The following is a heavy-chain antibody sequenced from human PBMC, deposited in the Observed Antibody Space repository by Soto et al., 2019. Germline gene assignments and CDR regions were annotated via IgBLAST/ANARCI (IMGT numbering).Heavy chain of an antibody. Sequence: ASVKVSCKTSGYTFVKYGITWVRQAPGQGREWLGWISPYNGVTKFAQEIQGRVTMTTDTSTSTAYMELRSLRSDDTAVYYCARWILEWYPHDPMDDWGQGTTVTVSS. CDR3: ARWILEWYPHDPMDD. V-gene: IGHV1-18*01. D-gene: IGHD3-3*01. J-gene: IGHJ6*02. CDR2: ISPYNGVT. CDR1: GYTFVKYG.